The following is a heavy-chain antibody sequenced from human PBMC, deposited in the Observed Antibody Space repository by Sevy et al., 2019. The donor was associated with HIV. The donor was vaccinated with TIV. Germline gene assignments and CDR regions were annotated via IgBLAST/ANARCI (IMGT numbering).Heavy chain of an antibody. CDR2: IYHSGST. J-gene: IGHJ3*02. CDR1: GGSISSSNW. CDR3: APPKGPRLPVFVI. D-gene: IGHD3-16*01. V-gene: IGHV4-4*02. Sequence: SETLSLTCAVSGGSISSSNWWSWVRQPPGKGLEWIGEIYHSGSTKYNPSLETRVTISVDKSKNQFSLKLTSVTAADTAVYYCAPPKGPRLPVFVIWAKGQWSPSPQ.